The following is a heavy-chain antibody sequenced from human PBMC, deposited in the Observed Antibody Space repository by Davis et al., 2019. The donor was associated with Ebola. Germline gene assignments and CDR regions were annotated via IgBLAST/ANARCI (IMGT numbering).Heavy chain of an antibody. CDR2: ISSSGSSI. Sequence: GESLKISCAASGFIYSSYTMAWVRRAPGKGLEWVSSISSSGSSIYFADSVKGRFSISRDNAKNSLYLQMNSLRAEDTAVYYCARGSRNMDVWGQGTTVTVSS. V-gene: IGHV3-48*01. J-gene: IGHJ6*02. CDR1: GFIYSSYT. CDR3: ARGSRNMDV.